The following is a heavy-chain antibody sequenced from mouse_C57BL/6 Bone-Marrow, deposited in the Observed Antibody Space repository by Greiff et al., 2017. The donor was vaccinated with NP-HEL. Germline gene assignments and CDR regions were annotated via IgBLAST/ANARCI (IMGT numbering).Heavy chain of an antibody. CDR2: IYPGSGST. Sequence: QVQLQQPGAELVKPGASVKMSCKASGYTFTSYWITWVKQRPGQGLEWIGDIYPGSGSTNYNEKFKSKATLTVDTSSSTAYMQLSSLTSEDSAVYYCARRGQGATVVSFDYWGQGTTLTVSS. CDR3: ARRGQGATVVSFDY. D-gene: IGHD1-1*01. V-gene: IGHV1-55*01. CDR1: GYTFTSYW. J-gene: IGHJ2*01.